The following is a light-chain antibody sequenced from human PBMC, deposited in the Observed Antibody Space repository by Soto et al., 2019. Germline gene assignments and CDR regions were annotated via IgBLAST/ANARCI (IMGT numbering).Light chain of an antibody. CDR1: RDISNS. V-gene: IGKV1-12*01. CDR3: QQTSAFPRT. CDR2: GAS. Sequence: DIQMTQSPSSVSASVGDRLTITCRASRDISNSLAWYQQTPGKAPKLLLRGASSLHRGVPSRFSGGGAGTEFTLTISSLQPEDFATYYCQQTSAFPRTFCKGTKV. J-gene: IGKJ2*01.